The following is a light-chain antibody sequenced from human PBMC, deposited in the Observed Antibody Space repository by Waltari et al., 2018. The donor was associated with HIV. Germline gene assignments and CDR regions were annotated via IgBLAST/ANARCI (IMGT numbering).Light chain of an antibody. Sequence: YELTQPPSMSVSPGQPAKITCSGDVLAKQYAYWSPPQPGQAPVLVMSKDTQRPSEIPERFSGSSSGTTVTLTISGVQAEDEADYHCQSSDDSRPWIFGGGTKMTVL. CDR2: KDT. CDR3: QSSDDSRPWI. J-gene: IGLJ2*01. V-gene: IGLV3-25*03. CDR1: VLAKQY.